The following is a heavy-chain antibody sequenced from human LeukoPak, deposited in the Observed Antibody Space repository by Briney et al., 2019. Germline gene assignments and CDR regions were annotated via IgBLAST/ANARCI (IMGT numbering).Heavy chain of an antibody. D-gene: IGHD6-13*01. CDR2: ISYDGSNK. J-gene: IGHJ6*02. V-gene: IGHV3-30*18. CDR1: GFIVSNHT. CDR3: AKDHSSSWYYGAAYYYYGMDV. Sequence: GGSLRLSCAASGFIVSNHTMHWVRQAPGKGLEWVAVISYDGSNKYYADSVKGRFTISRDNSKNTLYLQMNSLRAEDTAVYYCAKDHSSSWYYGAAYYYYGMDVWGQGTTVTVSS.